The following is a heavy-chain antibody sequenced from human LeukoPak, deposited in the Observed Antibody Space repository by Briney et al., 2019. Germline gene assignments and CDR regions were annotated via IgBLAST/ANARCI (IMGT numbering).Heavy chain of an antibody. CDR3: GAIAVADPDFDY. CDR1: GFTFSSNA. J-gene: IGHJ4*02. V-gene: IGHV3-30-3*01. D-gene: IGHD6-19*01. CDR2: ISYDGSNK. Sequence: GRSLRLSCAASGFTFSSNAMHWVRQAPGKGLEWVAVISYDGSNKYYADSVKGRFTISRDNSKNTLYLQMNSLRAEDTAVYYCGAIAVADPDFDYWGQGTLVTVSS.